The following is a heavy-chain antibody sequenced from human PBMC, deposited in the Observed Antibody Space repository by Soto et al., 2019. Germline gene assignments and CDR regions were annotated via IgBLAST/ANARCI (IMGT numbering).Heavy chain of an antibody. V-gene: IGHV3-21*02. CDR3: ARARVYATGPLDF. CDR1: GFTFTSYT. J-gene: IGHJ4*02. D-gene: IGHD6-13*01. Sequence: EVQLVESGGGLVKPGGPLRLSCAASGFTFTSYTMNWVRQAPGKGLEWVSSISSSSDYIYYADSMKGRVTISRDNAKNSLFLDMNSLTGEDTAVYYCARARVYATGPLDFWGQGTLLTVSS. CDR2: ISSSSDYI.